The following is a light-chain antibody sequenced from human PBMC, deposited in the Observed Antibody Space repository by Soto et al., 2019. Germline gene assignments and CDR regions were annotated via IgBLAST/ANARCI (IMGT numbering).Light chain of an antibody. Sequence: EIVMTQSPATLSVSPGERATLSRRASQSVSYNLAWYQHKPGQGPRLLIYGAFTRATGIPARFSGSGSGTEFTLTISSLQSEDFAVYYCQQYKNWPPLTFGGGTKVEIK. CDR1: QSVSYN. J-gene: IGKJ4*01. CDR2: GAF. V-gene: IGKV3-15*01. CDR3: QQYKNWPPLT.